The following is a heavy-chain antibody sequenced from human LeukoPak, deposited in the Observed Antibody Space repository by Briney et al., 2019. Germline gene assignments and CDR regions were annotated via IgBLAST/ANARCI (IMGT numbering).Heavy chain of an antibody. D-gene: IGHD2-15*01. Sequence: GGSLRLSCAASGFTVSSNYMSWVRQAPGKGLERVSVIYSGGSTYYADSVKGRFTISRDNSKNTLYLQMNSLRAEDTAVYYCASRYCSGGSCPYYYYYYMDVWGKGTTVTVSS. CDR2: IYSGGST. CDR1: GFTVSSNY. J-gene: IGHJ6*03. V-gene: IGHV3-53*01. CDR3: ASRYCSGGSCPYYYYYYMDV.